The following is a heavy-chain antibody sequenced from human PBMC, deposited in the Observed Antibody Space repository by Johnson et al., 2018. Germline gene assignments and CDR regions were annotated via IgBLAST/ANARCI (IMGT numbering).Heavy chain of an antibody. CDR1: GVSITNYY. Sequence: QVQLQESGPGRVKPSETLSLTCSVSGVSITNYYWSWIRQPPGKGLEWIGYAFYSGRAKYNPPLKSRVTISVDTAKSQFSLKLTSVTAADTAVYYCGRDHTATLRYIDYWGQGTLVTVSS. V-gene: IGHV4-59*01. CDR3: GRDHTATLRYIDY. CDR2: AFYSGRA. J-gene: IGHJ4*02. D-gene: IGHD5-18*01.